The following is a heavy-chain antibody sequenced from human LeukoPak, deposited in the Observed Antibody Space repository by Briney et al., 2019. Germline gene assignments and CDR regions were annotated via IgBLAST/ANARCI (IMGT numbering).Heavy chain of an antibody. J-gene: IGHJ4*02. Sequence: SETLSLTCTVSGGSISSSSYYWGWIRQPPGKGLEWIGSIYYSGSTYYNPSLKSRVTISVDTSKNQFSLKLSSVTAADTAVYYCAKDPHGVPSDYWGQGTLVTVSS. CDR1: GGSISSSSYY. CDR3: AKDPHGVPSDY. V-gene: IGHV4-39*07. CDR2: IYYSGST. D-gene: IGHD4-17*01.